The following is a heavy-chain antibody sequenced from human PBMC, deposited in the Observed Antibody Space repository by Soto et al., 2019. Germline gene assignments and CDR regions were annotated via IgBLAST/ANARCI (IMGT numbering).Heavy chain of an antibody. CDR2: ISYDGSNK. CDR3: ARPPVKGIHV. D-gene: IGHD4-17*01. CDR1: GFTFSSYA. V-gene: IGHV3-30-3*01. Sequence: PGGSLRLSCAASGFTFSSYAMHWVRQAPGKGLEWVAVISYDGSNKYYADSVKGRFTISRDNAKNSLYLQMNSLRVEDTAVYYCARPPVKGIHVWGQGTTVTVSS. J-gene: IGHJ6*02.